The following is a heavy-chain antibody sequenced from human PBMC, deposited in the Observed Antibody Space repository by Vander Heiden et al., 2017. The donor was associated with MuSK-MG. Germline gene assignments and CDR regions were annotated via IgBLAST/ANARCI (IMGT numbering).Heavy chain of an antibody. J-gene: IGHJ5*02. Sequence: QVQLPQSGPGLVTPSQTLSLTCAISGDSVSSNRASGNGIRQSPSRGLEWLGRTYYRSKWYNDYAVSVKSRITINPDTSKNQFSLQLNSVTPEDTAVYFGARGRWDYSSWYWFDPWGQGTLVTVSS. D-gene: IGHD6-13*01. CDR2: TYYRSKWYN. CDR3: ARGRWDYSSWYWFDP. V-gene: IGHV6-1*01. CDR1: GDSVSSNRAS.